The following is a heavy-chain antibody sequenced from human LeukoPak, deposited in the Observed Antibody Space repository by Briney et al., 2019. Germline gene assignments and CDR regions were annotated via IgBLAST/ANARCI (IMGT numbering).Heavy chain of an antibody. J-gene: IGHJ4*02. V-gene: IGHV3-64D*06. CDR1: GFTFSRFA. D-gene: IGHD5-24*01. CDR3: VKDGLEMATIWGDDY. Sequence: GGSLRLSCSASGFTFSRFAMHWVRQAPGKGLEFVSAISSYGDSTYYADSVKGRFTISRDNSKNTLYLQMGSLRAEDTAVYYCVKDGLEMATIWGDDYWGQGTLVTVSS. CDR2: ISSYGDST.